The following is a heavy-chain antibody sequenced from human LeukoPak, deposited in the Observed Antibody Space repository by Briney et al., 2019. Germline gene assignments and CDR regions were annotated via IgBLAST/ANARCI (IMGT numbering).Heavy chain of an antibody. J-gene: IGHJ6*02. Sequence: GGSLRLSCAASGFTFSSYGMHRVRQAPGKGLEWVAVIWYDGSNKYYADSVKGRFTISRDNSKNTLYLQMNSLRAEDTAVYYCARELRFLDDGDQLGPDYYYGMDVWGQGTTVTVSS. D-gene: IGHD2-2*01. CDR3: ARELRFLDDGDQLGPDYYYGMDV. CDR2: IWYDGSNK. CDR1: GFTFSSYG. V-gene: IGHV3-33*01.